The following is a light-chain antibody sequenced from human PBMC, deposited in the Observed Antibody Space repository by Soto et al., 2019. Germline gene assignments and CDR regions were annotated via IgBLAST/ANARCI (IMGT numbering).Light chain of an antibody. V-gene: IGKV3-15*01. Sequence: EVVMTQSPATLSVSPGERATLSCRASQPIGTNLGWYQQKPGPAPRLLIYDASIRDTGIPARFSGSGSGTEFTLTISSLQSEDFAVYYCQHYDRWPPTFGQGTRVEIK. CDR1: QPIGTN. J-gene: IGKJ1*01. CDR3: QHYDRWPPT. CDR2: DAS.